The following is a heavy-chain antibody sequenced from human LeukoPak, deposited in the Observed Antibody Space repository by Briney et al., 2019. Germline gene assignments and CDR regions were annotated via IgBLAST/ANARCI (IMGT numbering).Heavy chain of an antibody. V-gene: IGHV3-53*01. CDR1: GFTFSDYY. CDR3: ARNYYYYYMDV. J-gene: IGHJ6*03. Sequence: GGSLRLSCAASGFTFSDYYMSWIRQAPGKGLEWVSVIYTDGTTYYADSLKGRFTLSRDNSKNTLYLQMNSLRADDTAVYHCARNYYYYYMDVWGKGTTVTVSS. CDR2: IYTDGTT.